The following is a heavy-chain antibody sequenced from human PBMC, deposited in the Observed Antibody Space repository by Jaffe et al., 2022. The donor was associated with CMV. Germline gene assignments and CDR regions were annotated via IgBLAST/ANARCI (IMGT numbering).Heavy chain of an antibody. CDR2: IYWDDDK. V-gene: IGHV2-5*02. CDR3: AHSRRRDKGLLWFGFWFDP. CDR1: GFSLSTSGVG. Sequence: QITLKESGPTLVKPTQTLTLTCTFSGFSLSTSGVGVGWIRQPPGKALEWLALIYWDDDKRYSPSLKSRLTITKDTSKNQVVLTMTNMDPVDTATYYCAHSRRRDKGLLWFGFWFDPWGQGTLVTVSS. D-gene: IGHD3-10*01. J-gene: IGHJ5*02.